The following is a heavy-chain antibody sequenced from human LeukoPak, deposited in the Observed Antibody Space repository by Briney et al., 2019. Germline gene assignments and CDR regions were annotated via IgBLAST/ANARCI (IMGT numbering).Heavy chain of an antibody. J-gene: IGHJ4*02. D-gene: IGHD3-22*01. CDR2: ISSSGSTI. CDR1: GFTFSDYY. Sequence: GGSLRLSCAASGFTFSDYYMSWIRQAPGKGLEWVSYISSSGSTIYYADSVKGRFTISRDNAKNSLYLQMNSLRAEDTAVYYCARTDSSGYSRRFDYWGQGTLVTVSS. V-gene: IGHV3-11*01. CDR3: ARTDSSGYSRRFDY.